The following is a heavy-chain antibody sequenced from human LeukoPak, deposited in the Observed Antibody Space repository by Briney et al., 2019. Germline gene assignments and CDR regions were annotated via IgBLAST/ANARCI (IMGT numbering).Heavy chain of an antibody. J-gene: IGHJ4*02. D-gene: IGHD6-13*01. V-gene: IGHV4-34*01. CDR1: GGSFSGYY. Sequence: SETLSLTCAVYGGSFSGYYWSWIRQPPGKGLEWIGEINHSGSTNYNPSLKSRVTISVDTSKNQFSLKLSSVTAADTAVYYCARRRSSSWYGYWGQGTLVTVSS. CDR3: ARRRSSSWYGY. CDR2: INHSGST.